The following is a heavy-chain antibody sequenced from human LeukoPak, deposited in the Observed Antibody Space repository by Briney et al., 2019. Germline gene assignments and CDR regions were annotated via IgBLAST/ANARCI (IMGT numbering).Heavy chain of an antibody. Sequence: GGSLRLSCAASGFTFNNYAMNWVRQAPGKGLEWVSYIRGGGSNTRYSDSVKGRFIISRDNSKNILYLQMNSLRAEDTAVYYCAKCSASYSNDAFDVWGRGTMVTVSS. CDR2: IRGGGSNT. D-gene: IGHD3-10*02. J-gene: IGHJ3*01. CDR1: GFTFNNYA. CDR3: AKCSASYSNDAFDV. V-gene: IGHV3-23*01.